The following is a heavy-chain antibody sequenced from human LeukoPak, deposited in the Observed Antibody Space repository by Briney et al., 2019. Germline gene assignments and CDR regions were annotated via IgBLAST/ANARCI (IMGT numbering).Heavy chain of an antibody. CDR3: ARHPQWLRAFDI. D-gene: IGHD6-19*01. J-gene: IGHJ3*02. CDR2: IYYSGST. V-gene: IGHV4-59*08. CDR1: GGSISSYY. Sequence: SSETLSLTCTVSGGSISSYYWSWIRQPPVKGLEWIGYIYYSGSTNYNPSLKSRVTISVDTSKNQFSLKLSSVTAADTAVYYCARHPQWLRAFDIWGQGTMVTVSS.